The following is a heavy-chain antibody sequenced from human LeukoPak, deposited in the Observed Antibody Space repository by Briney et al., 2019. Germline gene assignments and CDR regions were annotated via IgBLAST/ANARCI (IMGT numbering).Heavy chain of an antibody. V-gene: IGHV3-15*07. CDR1: GLTVTNAW. CDR3: TTGIRGD. D-gene: IGHD3-10*01. CDR2: IASKTDGGAT. Sequence: GGSLRLSCSASGLTVTNAWMNWVRQAPGEGLDWVGRIASKTDGGATDYAAPVKGRFTISRDDSKNTLNLQMNSQKTEDTAVYYCTTGIRGDWGQGTLVTVSS. J-gene: IGHJ4*02.